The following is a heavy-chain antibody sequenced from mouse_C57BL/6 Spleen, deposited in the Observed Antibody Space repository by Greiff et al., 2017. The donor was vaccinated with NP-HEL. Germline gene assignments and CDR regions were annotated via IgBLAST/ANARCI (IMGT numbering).Heavy chain of an antibody. CDR2: INYDGSST. V-gene: IGHV5-16*01. CDR1: GFTFSDYY. D-gene: IGHD4-1*01. CDR3: ARDGTGYAMDY. J-gene: IGHJ4*01. Sequence: EVKLMESEGGLVQPGSSMKLSCTASGFTFSDYYMAWVRQVPEKGLEWVANINYDGSSTYYLDSLKSRFIISRDNAKNILYLQMSSLKSEDTATYYCARDGTGYAMDYWGQGTSVTVSS.